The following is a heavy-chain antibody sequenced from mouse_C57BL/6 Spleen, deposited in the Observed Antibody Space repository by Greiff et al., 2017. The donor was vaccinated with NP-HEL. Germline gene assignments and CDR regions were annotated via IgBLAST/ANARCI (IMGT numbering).Heavy chain of an antibody. D-gene: IGHD4-1*01. CDR1: GYTFTSYW. J-gene: IGHJ4*01. CDR2: IDPSDSYT. Sequence: QVQLQQPGAELVMPGASVKLSCKASGYTFTSYWMHWVKQRPGQGLEWIGEIDPSDSYTNYNQKFKGKSTLTVDKSSSTAYMQLSSLTSEDSAVYYCAREKESPGRAMDYWGQGTSVTVSS. V-gene: IGHV1-69*01. CDR3: AREKESPGRAMDY.